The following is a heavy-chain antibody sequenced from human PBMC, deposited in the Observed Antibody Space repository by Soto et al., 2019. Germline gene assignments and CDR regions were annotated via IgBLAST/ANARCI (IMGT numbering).Heavy chain of an antibody. V-gene: IGHV3-30-3*01. CDR2: ISYDGSNK. CDR3: AREVGRRGYSYGPYYYYYGIDV. D-gene: IGHD5-18*01. J-gene: IGHJ6*02. Sequence: PGGSLRLSCAASGFTFSSYAMHWVRQAPGKGLEWVAVISYDGSNKYYADSVKGRFTISRDNSKNTLYLQMNSLRAEDTAVYYCAREVGRRGYSYGPYYYYYGIDVWGQGTTVTVSS. CDR1: GFTFSSYA.